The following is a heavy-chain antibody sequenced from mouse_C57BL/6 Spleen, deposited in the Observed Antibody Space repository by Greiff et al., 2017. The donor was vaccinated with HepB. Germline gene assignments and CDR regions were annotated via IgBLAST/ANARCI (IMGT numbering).Heavy chain of an antibody. J-gene: IGHJ2*01. D-gene: IGHD4-1*02. CDR3: ARWSTETYYFDY. CDR1: GYTFTSYW. V-gene: IGHV1-7*01. CDR2: INPSSGYT. Sequence: VQLQQSGAELAKPGASVKLSCKASGYTFTSYWMHWVKQRPGQGLEWIGYINPSSGYTKYNQKFKDKATLTADKSSSTAYMQLRSLTYEDSAVYYCARWSTETYYFDYWGQGTTLPVSS.